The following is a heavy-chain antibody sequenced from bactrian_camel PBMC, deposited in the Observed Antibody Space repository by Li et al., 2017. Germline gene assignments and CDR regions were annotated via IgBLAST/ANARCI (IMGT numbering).Heavy chain of an antibody. J-gene: IGHJ4*01. V-gene: IGHV3S40*01. Sequence: DVQLVESGGGLVQPGGSLRLSCGFTFSMYVMSWVRQAPGKGLEWVSAITSGGSGSTFYADSVKGRFTISRDNAKNTLYLQLNSLKTEDTAMYYCAKDLWGSTYWGQGTQVTVS. CDR1: FTFSMYV. D-gene: IGHD5*01. CDR3: AKDLWGSTY. CDR2: ITSGGSGST.